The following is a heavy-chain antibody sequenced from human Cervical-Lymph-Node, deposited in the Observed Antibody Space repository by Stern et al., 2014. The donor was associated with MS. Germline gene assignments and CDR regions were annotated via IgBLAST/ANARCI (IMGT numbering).Heavy chain of an antibody. CDR1: GGSINSGGYS. V-gene: IGHV4-30-2*01. CDR3: ARARFEDVYETIDS. CDR2: IYHSGAP. D-gene: IGHD5/OR15-5a*01. J-gene: IGHJ5*01. Sequence: QLQLQESGSGLVKPSQTLSLTCAVSGGSINSGGYSWNWIRQPPGKGLEWIGNIYHSGAPSYNPSLQIRFAISMDGSRNHFSLTLTSVTAADTAVYYCARARFEDVYETIDSWGQGTLVTVSS.